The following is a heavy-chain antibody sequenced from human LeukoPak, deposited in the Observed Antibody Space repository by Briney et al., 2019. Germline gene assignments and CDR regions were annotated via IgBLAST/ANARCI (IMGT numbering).Heavy chain of an antibody. D-gene: IGHD3-10*01. CDR2: ISYDGSNK. CDR1: GFTFSSYA. CDR3: ARDLEMALYGSGNHYYYGMDV. V-gene: IGHV3-30*04. Sequence: PGRSLRLSCAASGFTFSSYAMHWVRQAPGKGLEWVAVISYDGSNKYYADSAKGRFTISRDNSKNTLYLQMNSLRAEDTAVYYCARDLEMALYGSGNHYYYGMDVWGKGTTVTVSS. J-gene: IGHJ6*04.